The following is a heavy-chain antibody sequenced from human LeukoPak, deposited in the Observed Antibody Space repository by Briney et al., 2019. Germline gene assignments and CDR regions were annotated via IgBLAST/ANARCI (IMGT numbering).Heavy chain of an antibody. CDR3: ARGSKKTVTIAY. CDR1: GYTFTSYD. Sequence: ASVKVSCKASGYTFTSYDVNWVRQATGQGLEWMGWMNPNSGNTGYAQKFQGRVTMTRNTSISTAYMELSSLRSEDTAVYYCARGSKKTVTIAYWGQGTLATVSS. J-gene: IGHJ4*02. D-gene: IGHD4-11*01. V-gene: IGHV1-8*01. CDR2: MNPNSGNT.